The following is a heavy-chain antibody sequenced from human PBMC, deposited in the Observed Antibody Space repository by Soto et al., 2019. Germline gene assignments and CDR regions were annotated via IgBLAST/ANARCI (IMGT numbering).Heavy chain of an antibody. CDR1: GGTFTSYA. CDR2: IIPIFGTA. CDR3: ATSYLFLWFGESRQYDAFDI. Sequence: QVQLVQSGAEVKKPGSSVKVSCKASGGTFTSYAISWVRQAPGQGLEWMGGIIPIFGTANNAQKFQGRVKITADESMSTAYMEMSSLRSEDTVVYYCATSYLFLWFGESRQYDAFDIWGQGTMVTVSS. J-gene: IGHJ3*02. V-gene: IGHV1-69*01. D-gene: IGHD3-10*01.